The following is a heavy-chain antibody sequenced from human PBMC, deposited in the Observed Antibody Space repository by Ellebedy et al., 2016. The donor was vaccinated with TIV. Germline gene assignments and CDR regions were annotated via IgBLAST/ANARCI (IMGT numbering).Heavy chain of an antibody. CDR3: ARLKPGRLGLMVRGVFDY. CDR2: IYYSGST. CDR1: GGSISSYY. D-gene: IGHD3-10*01. J-gene: IGHJ4*02. Sequence: GSLRLXXTVSGGSISSYYWSWIRQPPGKGLEWIGYIYYSGSTNYNPSLKSRVTISVDTSKNQFSLKLSSVTAADTAVYYCARLKPGRLGLMVRGVFDYWGQGTLVTVSS. V-gene: IGHV4-59*08.